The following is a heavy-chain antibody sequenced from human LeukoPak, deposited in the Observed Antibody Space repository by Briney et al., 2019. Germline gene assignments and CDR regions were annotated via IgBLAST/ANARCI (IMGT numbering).Heavy chain of an antibody. CDR2: ISAYNGNT. Sequence: GASVKVSCKASGYTFTSYGISWVRQAPGQGLEWMGWISAYNGNTNYAQKLQGRVTMTTDTSTSTAYTELRSLRSDDTAVYYCARVLFDSWSGYPLDYWGQGTLVTVSS. CDR3: ARVLFDSWSGYPLDY. V-gene: IGHV1-18*01. CDR1: GYTFTSYG. D-gene: IGHD3-3*01. J-gene: IGHJ4*02.